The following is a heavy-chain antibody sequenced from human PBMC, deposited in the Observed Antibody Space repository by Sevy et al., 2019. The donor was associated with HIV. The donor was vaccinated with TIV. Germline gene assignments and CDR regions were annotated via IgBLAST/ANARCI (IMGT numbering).Heavy chain of an antibody. D-gene: IGHD3-22*01. CDR2: IKQDGSEK. CDR3: ARGGGDYYDSSGYYYPFDC. V-gene: IGHV3-7*01. J-gene: IGHJ4*02. Sequence: GGSLRLSCAASGSTFSSYWMSWVRQAPGKGLEWVANIKQDGSEKYYVDSVKGRFTISRDNAKNSLYLQMNSLRAEDRALYYCARGGGDYYDSSGYYYPFDCWGQGTLVTVSS. CDR1: GSTFSSYW.